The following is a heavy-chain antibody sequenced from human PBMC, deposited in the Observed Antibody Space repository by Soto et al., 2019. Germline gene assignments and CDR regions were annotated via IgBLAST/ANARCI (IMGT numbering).Heavy chain of an antibody. D-gene: IGHD3-3*01. CDR2: VGRGDST. CDR1: GFSFSTYA. V-gene: IGHV3-23*01. Sequence: GGSLRLSCAASGFSFSTYAMSWVRQAPGKGLEWVSTVGRGDSTFYADSVRGRFTISRDNSNNALFLQMNSLLADDTALYYCAKGIFVEAHGTRAFVIWGQGTMVTVSS. CDR3: AKGIFVEAHGTRAFVI. J-gene: IGHJ3*02.